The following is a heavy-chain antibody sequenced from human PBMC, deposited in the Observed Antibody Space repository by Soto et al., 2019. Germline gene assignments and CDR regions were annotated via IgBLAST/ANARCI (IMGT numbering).Heavy chain of an antibody. CDR3: ARGRYGDY. V-gene: IGHV1-18*01. CDR2: ISAHNGNT. CDR1: GYGFTTYG. Sequence: QIHLVQSGAEVKKPGASVKVSCKGSGYGFTTYGITWVRQAPGQGLEWMAWISAHNGNTNYAQKHQRRVTVTRDTSTSTAYMELRSLRSDDTAVYYCARGRYGDYWGQGALVTVSS. J-gene: IGHJ4*02. D-gene: IGHD1-1*01.